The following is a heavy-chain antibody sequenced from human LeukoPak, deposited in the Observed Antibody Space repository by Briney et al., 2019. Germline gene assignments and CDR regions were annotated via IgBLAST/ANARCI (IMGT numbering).Heavy chain of an antibody. CDR1: GYTFTSYD. D-gene: IGHD7-27*01. CDR3: ARSPIGLGFFDY. J-gene: IGHJ4*02. Sequence: EASVTVSCKSSGYTFTSYDINWVRQATGQGLEWMGWMNPNSGNTGYAQKFQGRVTITRNTSISTAYMELSSLRSEDTAVYYCARSPIGLGFFDYWGQGTLVTVSS. CDR2: MNPNSGNT. V-gene: IGHV1-8*03.